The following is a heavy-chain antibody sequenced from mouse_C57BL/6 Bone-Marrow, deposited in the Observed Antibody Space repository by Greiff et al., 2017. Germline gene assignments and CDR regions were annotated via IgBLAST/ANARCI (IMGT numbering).Heavy chain of an antibody. CDR3: AILPYFWYFDV. CDR1: GYTFTSYW. V-gene: IGHV1-74*01. CDR2: IHPSDSDT. D-gene: IGHD2-10*01. J-gene: IGHJ1*03. Sequence: QVQLQQPGAELVKPGASVKVSCKASGYTFTSYWMHWVKQRPGQGLEWIGRIHPSDSDTNYNQKFKGKATLTVDKSSCTAYMQLSSLTSEDSAVYYCAILPYFWYFDVWGTGTTVTVSS.